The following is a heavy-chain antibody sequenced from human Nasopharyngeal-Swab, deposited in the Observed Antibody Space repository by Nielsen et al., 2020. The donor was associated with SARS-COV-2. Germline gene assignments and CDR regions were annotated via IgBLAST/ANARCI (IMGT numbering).Heavy chain of an antibody. CDR2: VSYSGPT. CDR1: GGSLSSSNYY. Sequence: SETLSLTCTVSGGSLSSSNYYWGWIRQPPGKGLEWIGTVSYSGPTYYHPSLKSRVTMSVDTSKNHFSLRLTSVTAADTAVYYCGRLTKTTVTRRLYFDYWGQGTLVTVSS. CDR3: GRLTKTTVTRRLYFDY. D-gene: IGHD4-11*01. J-gene: IGHJ4*02. V-gene: IGHV4-39*02.